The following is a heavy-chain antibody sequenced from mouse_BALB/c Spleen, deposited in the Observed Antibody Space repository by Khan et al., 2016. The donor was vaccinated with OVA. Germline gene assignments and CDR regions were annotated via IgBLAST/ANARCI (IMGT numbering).Heavy chain of an antibody. V-gene: IGHV2-6-5*01. CDR2: IWGGGST. D-gene: IGHD1-1*02. J-gene: IGHJ4*01. Sequence: VQLQESGPGLVVPSQSLSITCTVSGFSLSDYGVSWIRQPPGKGLEWLGVIWGGGSTYYNSALKSRLSISKDNSKSQVFLKMNSLQTDDTAIYYCAKGLWSYYFALDYWGQGTSVTVSS. CDR1: GFSLSDYG. CDR3: AKGLWSYYFALDY.